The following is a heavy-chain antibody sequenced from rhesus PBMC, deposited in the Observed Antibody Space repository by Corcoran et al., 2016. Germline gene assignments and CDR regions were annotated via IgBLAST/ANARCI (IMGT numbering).Heavy chain of an antibody. J-gene: IGHJ4*01. CDR3: ARKNSGWYYFDY. D-gene: IGHD6-31*01. Sequence: QVQLQESGPGVVKPSETLSLTCAVSGGSISSGYDWSWIRQPPGKGLEWIGYIYGSSGSTKYTPSLKNQVTISKTASRNQLSLKLSSVTAADTAVYYCARKNSGWYYFDYWGQGVLVTVSS. V-gene: IGHV4-76*01. CDR1: GGSISSGYD. CDR2: IYGSSGST.